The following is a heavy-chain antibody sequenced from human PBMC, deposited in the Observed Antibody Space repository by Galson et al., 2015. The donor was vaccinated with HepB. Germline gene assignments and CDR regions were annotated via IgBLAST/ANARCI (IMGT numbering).Heavy chain of an antibody. D-gene: IGHD4-11*01. V-gene: IGHV1-18*04. CDR1: GYTFSSNG. CDR2: ISIYNGNT. J-gene: IGHJ6*02. Sequence: SVKVSCKASGYTFSSNGISWVRQAPGQGLEWMGWISIYNGNTHYALNLQGRVTMTTDTSTNTVYMELRGLRSDDTAVYYCARSPPTVTTLYYYYYYGLDVWGQGTTVTVSS. CDR3: ARSPPTVTTLYYYYYYGLDV.